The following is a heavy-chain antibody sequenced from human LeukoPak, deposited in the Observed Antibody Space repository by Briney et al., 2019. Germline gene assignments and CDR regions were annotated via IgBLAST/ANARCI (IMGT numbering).Heavy chain of an antibody. J-gene: IGHJ5*02. CDR1: GGSISSYY. Sequence: PSETLSLTCTVSGGSISSYYWSWIRQPTGKALEWIGYIYYSGSTNYNPSLKSRVTISVDTSKNQFSLKLSSVTAADTAVYYCARGSSGYWFDPWGQGTLVTVSS. D-gene: IGHD6-19*01. CDR3: ARGSSGYWFDP. CDR2: IYYSGST. V-gene: IGHV4-59*01.